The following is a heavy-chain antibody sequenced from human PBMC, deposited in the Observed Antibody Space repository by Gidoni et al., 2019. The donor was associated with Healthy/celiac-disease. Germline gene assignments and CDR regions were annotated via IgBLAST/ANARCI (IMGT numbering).Heavy chain of an antibody. V-gene: IGHV3-66*01. J-gene: IGHJ3*02. Sequence: EVQLVESGGGLVQPGGSLRLSGAAAGFTVSSNYMSWVRQAPGKGLEGVSVIYRGGSTSYAVSVQGRFPISRDNSKNTLYLQMNRLRAEDTAVYYCEIPMSSNGVFDIWGQGTMVTVSS. D-gene: IGHD2-8*01. CDR1: GFTVSSNY. CDR2: IYRGGST. CDR3: EIPMSSNGVFDI.